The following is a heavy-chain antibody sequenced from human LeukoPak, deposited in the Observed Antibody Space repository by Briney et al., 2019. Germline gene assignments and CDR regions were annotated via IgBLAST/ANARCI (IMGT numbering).Heavy chain of an antibody. CDR1: GFTFSSYW. Sequence: SGGSLRLSCAASGFTFSSYWMSWVRQAPGKGLEWVSAISGSGGSTYYADSVKGRFTISRDNSKNTLYLQMNSLRAEDTAVYYCAKHVTSHSSSWPDYWGQGTLVTVSS. J-gene: IGHJ4*02. CDR2: ISGSGGST. V-gene: IGHV3-23*01. CDR3: AKHVTSHSSSWPDY. D-gene: IGHD6-13*01.